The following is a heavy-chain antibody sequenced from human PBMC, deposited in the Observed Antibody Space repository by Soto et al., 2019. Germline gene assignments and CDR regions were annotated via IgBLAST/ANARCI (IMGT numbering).Heavy chain of an antibody. Sequence: QITLKESGPTLVKPTQTLTLTCTFSGFSFTTDGMGVGWXRXPPGKALEWLALIYWDDDKRYSPSLKSRLTXXXXXXXXXXVXXXXXXXXXXTAXXYCAHLYXAASGTRYYFDYWGQGTLVTVSS. CDR2: IYWDDDK. J-gene: IGHJ4*02. CDR1: GFSFTTDGMG. D-gene: IGHD6-13*01. CDR3: AHLYXAASGTRYYFDY. V-gene: IGHV2-5*02.